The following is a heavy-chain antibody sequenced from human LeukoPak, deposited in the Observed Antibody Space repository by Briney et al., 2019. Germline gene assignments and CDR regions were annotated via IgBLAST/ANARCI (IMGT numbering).Heavy chain of an antibody. Sequence: SETLSLTCTVSGASISRYYWSWIRQPPGKGLEWIGEINHSGSTNYNPSLKSRVTISVDTSKNQFSLKLSSVTAADTAVYYCARAGVATISRYESSVSYYFDYWGQGTLVTVSS. J-gene: IGHJ4*02. V-gene: IGHV4-34*01. CDR3: ARAGVATISRYESSVSYYFDY. D-gene: IGHD5-12*01. CDR2: INHSGST. CDR1: GASISRYY.